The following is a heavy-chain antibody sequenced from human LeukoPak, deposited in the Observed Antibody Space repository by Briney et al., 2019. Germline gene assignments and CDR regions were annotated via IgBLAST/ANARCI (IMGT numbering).Heavy chain of an antibody. D-gene: IGHD7-27*01. V-gene: IGHV3-21*01. Sequence: GGSLRLSCAASGFTFSSYSMNWVCQAPGKGLEWASSISSSSSYIYYADSVKGRFTISRDNAKNSLYLQMNSLRAEDTAVYYCARDNSGYSFDPWGQGTLVTVSS. J-gene: IGHJ5*02. CDR1: GFTFSSYS. CDR2: ISSSSSYI. CDR3: ARDNSGYSFDP.